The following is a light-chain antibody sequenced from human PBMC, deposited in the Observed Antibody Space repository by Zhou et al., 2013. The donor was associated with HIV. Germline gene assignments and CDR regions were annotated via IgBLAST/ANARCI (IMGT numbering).Light chain of an antibody. CDR3: LHYGSSSIT. CDR1: QSVSSY. V-gene: IGKV3-11*01. J-gene: IGKJ5*01. CDR2: DAS. Sequence: EIVLTQSPATLSLSPGERATLSCRASQSVSSYLAWYQQKPGQAPRLLIYDASNRATGIPARFSGSGSGTDFTLTISSLEPEDFAVYYCLHYGSSSITFGQGTRLDIK.